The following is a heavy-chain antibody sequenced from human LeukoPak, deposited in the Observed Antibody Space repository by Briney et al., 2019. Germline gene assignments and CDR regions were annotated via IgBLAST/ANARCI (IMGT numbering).Heavy chain of an antibody. CDR1: GYTFTGYY. V-gene: IGHV1-2*02. J-gene: IGHJ5*02. D-gene: IGHD6-6*01. Sequence: GASVEVSCKASGYTFTGYYMHWVRQAPGQGLEWMGWINPNSGGTNYAQKFQGRVTMTRDTSISTAYMELSRLRSDDTAVYYCARAHLAARPQHWFDPWGQGTLVTVSS. CDR3: ARAHLAARPQHWFDP. CDR2: INPNSGGT.